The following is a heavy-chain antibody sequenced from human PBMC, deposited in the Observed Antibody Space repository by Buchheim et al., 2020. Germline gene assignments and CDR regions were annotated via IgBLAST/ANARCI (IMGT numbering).Heavy chain of an antibody. Sequence: QLQLQESGSGLVKPSQTLSLTCAVSGGSISSGGYSWSWIRQTPGKGLQWIGYIHHSGSTFYNPSLKSRVTISVDGSKNQFSLRLDPVTAADTAFYYCARGLASAGFDSWGQGIL. D-gene: IGHD2-2*01. J-gene: IGHJ5*01. CDR3: ARGLASAGFDS. CDR2: IHHSGST. CDR1: GGSISSGGYS. V-gene: IGHV4-30-2*01.